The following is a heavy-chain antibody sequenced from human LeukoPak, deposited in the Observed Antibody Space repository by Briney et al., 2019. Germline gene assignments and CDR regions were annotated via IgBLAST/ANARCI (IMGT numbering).Heavy chain of an antibody. D-gene: IGHD2-15*01. CDR3: ARVLVVAAKSSFDY. J-gene: IGHJ4*02. V-gene: IGHV4-39*02. CDR1: GFTFSSYA. CDR2: LYYSGST. Sequence: GSLRLSCAASGFTFSSYAMSWVRQAPGKGLEWIGSLYYSGSTYYNPSLKSRVTLSLDTFKNPFSLKLTSVTAANTAVYYCARVLVVAAKSSFDYWGQGTLVTVSS.